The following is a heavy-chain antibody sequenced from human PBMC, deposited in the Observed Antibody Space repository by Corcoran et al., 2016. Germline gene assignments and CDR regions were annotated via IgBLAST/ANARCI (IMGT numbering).Heavy chain of an antibody. CDR2: VSRTSDYI. V-gene: IGHV3-21*01. J-gene: IGHJ4*02. CDR1: GFAFSTYS. D-gene: IGHD3-10*01. CDR3: ARDGSATTLYYFDS. Sequence: EVHLVESGGGLVKPGGSLRLSCAASGFAFSTYSMNWVRQAPGKGLEWVSSVSRTSDYIYYADSLKGRFTISRDNAKNSLFLQMKSLRAEDTAVYYCARDGSATTLYYFDSWGQGTLVTVSS.